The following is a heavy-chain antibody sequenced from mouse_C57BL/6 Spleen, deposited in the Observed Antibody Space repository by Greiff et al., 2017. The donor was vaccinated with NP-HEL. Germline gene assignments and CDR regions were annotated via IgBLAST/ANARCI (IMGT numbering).Heavy chain of an antibody. Sequence: EVMLVESGTVLARPGASVKMSCKTSGYTFTSYWMHWVKQRPGPGLEWIGAIYPGNSDTSYNQKFKGKAKLTAVTSASTAYMELSSLTNEDAAVYYCTRRGANWGPFDYWGQGTTLTVSS. V-gene: IGHV1-5*01. CDR2: IYPGNSDT. J-gene: IGHJ2*01. CDR3: TRRGANWGPFDY. CDR1: GYTFTSYW. D-gene: IGHD4-1*01.